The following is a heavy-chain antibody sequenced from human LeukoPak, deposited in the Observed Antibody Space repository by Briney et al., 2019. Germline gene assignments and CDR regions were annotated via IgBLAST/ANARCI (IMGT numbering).Heavy chain of an antibody. V-gene: IGHV3-23*01. Sequence: PGGSLRLSCAASGFTFSSYAMSWVRQAPGKGLEWVSAISGSGGSTYYADSVKGRFTIPRDNSKNTLYLQMNSLRAEDTAVYYCAKAVGVDLYYYYYYMDVWGKGTTVTVSS. J-gene: IGHJ6*03. D-gene: IGHD3-16*01. CDR3: AKAVGVDLYYYYYYMDV. CDR1: GFTFSSYA. CDR2: ISGSGGST.